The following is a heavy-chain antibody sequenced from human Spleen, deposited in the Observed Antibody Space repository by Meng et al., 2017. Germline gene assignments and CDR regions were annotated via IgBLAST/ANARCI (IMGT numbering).Heavy chain of an antibody. D-gene: IGHD4-11*01. CDR3: ARGPTTMAHDFDY. J-gene: IGHJ4*02. CDR2: INHSGST. CDR1: GGSFSDYY. V-gene: IGHV4-34*01. Sequence: QLQLPESGPGLVKPSETLSLPCTVSGGSFSDYYWSWIRQPPGKGLEWIGEINHSGSTNYNPSLESRATISVDTSQNNLSLKLSSVTAADSAVYYCARGPTTMAHDFDYWGQGTLVTVSS.